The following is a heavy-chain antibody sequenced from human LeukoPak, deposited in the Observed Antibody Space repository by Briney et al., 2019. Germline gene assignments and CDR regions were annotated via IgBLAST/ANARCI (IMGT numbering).Heavy chain of an antibody. J-gene: IGHJ4*02. D-gene: IGHD2-21*01. V-gene: IGHV1-69*04. CDR2: IIPILGIA. CDR1: GGTFSSYA. CDR3: ASRFYGIYYFDY. Sequence: GASVKVSCKASGGTFSSYAISWVRQAPGQGLEWMGRIIPILGIANYAQKFQGRVTITADKSTSTAYMELSSLRSEDTAVYYCASRFYGIYYFDYWGQGTLVTVSS.